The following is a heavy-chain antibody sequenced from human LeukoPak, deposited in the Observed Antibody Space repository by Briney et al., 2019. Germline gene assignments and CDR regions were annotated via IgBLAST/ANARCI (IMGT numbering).Heavy chain of an antibody. CDR2: ITVSGGST. Sequence: AGGSLRLSCAASGFTFDDYAMHWVRQAPGKGLEWVSAITVSGGSTYYADSVKGRFTISRDNSKNTLYLQINSLRAEDTAVYYCAKGYSSSSRFDYWGQGTLVTVSS. CDR1: GFTFDDYA. J-gene: IGHJ4*02. CDR3: AKGYSSSSRFDY. V-gene: IGHV3-23*01. D-gene: IGHD6-6*01.